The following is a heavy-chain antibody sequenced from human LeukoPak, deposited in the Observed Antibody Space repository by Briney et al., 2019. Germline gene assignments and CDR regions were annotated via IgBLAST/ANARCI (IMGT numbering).Heavy chain of an antibody. CDR3: ARGGSGDAFDY. Sequence: PSETLSLTCTVSDGSINNYYWSWIRQPPGKGLEWIGYVYYTGNTNYSPSLKSRGAISVDTSKNQFSLKLRPVTAADTAVYYCARGGSGDAFDYWGQGTLVIVSS. D-gene: IGHD2-21*02. CDR1: DGSINNYY. CDR2: VYYTGNT. J-gene: IGHJ4*02. V-gene: IGHV4-59*01.